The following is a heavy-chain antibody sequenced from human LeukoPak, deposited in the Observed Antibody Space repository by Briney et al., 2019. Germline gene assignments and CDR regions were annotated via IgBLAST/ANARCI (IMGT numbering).Heavy chain of an antibody. V-gene: IGHV3-7*01. Sequence: GGSLRLSCAASGFTFSSYWMSWVRQAPGKGLEWVANIKQDGSEKYYVDSVKGRFTISRDNAKNSLYLQMNSLRAEDTAVHYCARDRDCSSTSCFDDRVYWGQGTLVTVSS. CDR3: ARDRDCSSTSCFDDRVY. D-gene: IGHD2-2*01. CDR2: IKQDGSEK. J-gene: IGHJ4*02. CDR1: GFTFSSYW.